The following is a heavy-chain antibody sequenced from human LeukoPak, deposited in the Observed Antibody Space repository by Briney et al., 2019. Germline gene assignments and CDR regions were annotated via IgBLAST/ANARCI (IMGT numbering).Heavy chain of an antibody. CDR1: GGSISSYY. CDR3: ARDSRLLAGYNWFDP. D-gene: IGHD3-22*01. J-gene: IGHJ5*02. Sequence: SETLSLTCTVSGGSISSYYWSWIRQPPWKGLEWIGYIYYSGSTNYNPSLKSRVTISVDTSKNQFSLKLSSVTAADTAVYYCARDSRLLAGYNWFDPWGQGTLVTVSS. CDR2: IYYSGST. V-gene: IGHV4-59*01.